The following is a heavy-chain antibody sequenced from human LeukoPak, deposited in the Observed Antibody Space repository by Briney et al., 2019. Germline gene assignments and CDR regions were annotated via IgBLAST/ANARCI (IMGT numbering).Heavy chain of an antibody. J-gene: IGHJ6*03. D-gene: IGHD5-18*01. V-gene: IGHV1-69*01. Sequence: SVKVSCKASGGTFISYAISWVRHAPRHGLEWMGGSIPIFGTAHYTQKFQGRVTIAADESTSTAYMALSSLRSEYTAVYYCAREGNGVDTAMVIASVYYYYMDVWGKGTTVTVSS. CDR2: SIPIFGTA. CDR3: AREGNGVDTAMVIASVYYYYMDV. CDR1: GGTFISYA.